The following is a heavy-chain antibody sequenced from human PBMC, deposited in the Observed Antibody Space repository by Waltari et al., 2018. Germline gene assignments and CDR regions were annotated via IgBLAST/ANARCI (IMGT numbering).Heavy chain of an antibody. CDR3: ARVGAQQLGSARDY. CDR2: IHHSGNI. CDR1: GGSFSGYY. J-gene: IGHJ4*02. V-gene: IGHV4-34*01. Sequence: QVQLQQWGAGLLKPSETLSLTCAVYGGSFSGYYWSWIRQPPGKGLEWIGEIHHSGNINVNPALKSRVTISVDTSKNQFSLKLSSVTAADTAVYYCARVGAQQLGSARDYWGQGTLVTVSS. D-gene: IGHD6-13*01.